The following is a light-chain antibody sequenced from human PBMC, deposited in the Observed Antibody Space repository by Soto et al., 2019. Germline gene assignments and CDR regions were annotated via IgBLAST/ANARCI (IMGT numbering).Light chain of an antibody. Sequence: QSVLTQPASVSGSPGQLITISCTGTSRDIGAYDYVSWYQQHPGQAPRLIIYDVTERPSGISDRFSGSRSGNTASLTISGLRPEDEADYSCSSKSDKNTVLFAGGPQLTVL. CDR1: SRDIGAYDY. CDR2: DVT. J-gene: IGLJ2*01. CDR3: SSKSDKNTVL. V-gene: IGLV2-14*03.